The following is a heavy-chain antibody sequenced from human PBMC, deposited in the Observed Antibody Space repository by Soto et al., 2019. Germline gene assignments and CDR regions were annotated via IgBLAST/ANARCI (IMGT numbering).Heavy chain of an antibody. CDR3: ARGVFGQPDS. CDR1: GIIVKSNY. Sequence: EVQLVESGGGLVQPGGSLRLSCAASGIIVKSNYMNWVRQAPGMGLEWVSIIYSGGSTYYADSVKGRFTISRHDSKDTLYLQMSSLRSEDTATYYCARGVFGQPDSWGQGTLVIVSS. J-gene: IGHJ5*01. V-gene: IGHV3-53*04. CDR2: IYSGGST. D-gene: IGHD2-21*01.